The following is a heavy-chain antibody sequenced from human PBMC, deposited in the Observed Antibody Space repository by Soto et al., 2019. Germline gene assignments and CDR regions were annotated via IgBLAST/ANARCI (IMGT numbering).Heavy chain of an antibody. J-gene: IGHJ4*02. V-gene: IGHV1-18*01. CDR2: ISAYNGDT. D-gene: IGHD6-19*01. CDR3: ARDHAGSGWFRFDY. Sequence: ASVKVSCKTSGYTFTRYSISWVRQAPGQGLEWMGWISAYNGDTNYAQKLQGRVTMTTDASTSTAYMELRILRSDDTAMYYCARDHAGSGWFRFDYWGQGTLVTVSS. CDR1: GYTFTRYS.